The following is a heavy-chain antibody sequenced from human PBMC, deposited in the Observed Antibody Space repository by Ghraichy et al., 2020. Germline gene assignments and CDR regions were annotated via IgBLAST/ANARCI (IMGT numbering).Heavy chain of an antibody. CDR2: IYYSGST. J-gene: IGHJ5*02. CDR1: GGSISSGGYY. V-gene: IGHV4-31*03. CDR3: ARTSYFGSAFDP. Sequence: SETLSLTCTVSGGSISSGGYYWSWIRQHPGKGLEWIGYIYYSGSTYYNPSLKSRVTISVDTSKNQFSLQLSSVTAADTAVYYCARTSYFGSAFDPWGQGTLITVTS. D-gene: IGHD3-10*01.